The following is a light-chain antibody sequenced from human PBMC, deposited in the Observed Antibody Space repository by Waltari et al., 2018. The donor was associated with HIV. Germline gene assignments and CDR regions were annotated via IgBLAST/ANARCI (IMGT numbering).Light chain of an antibody. V-gene: IGKV3-20*01. CDR1: QSVSSSY. Sequence: EIVLTQSPGTLSLSPGERATLSCRVSQSVSSSYLAWYQQKPGQAPRLRISGASSRATGIPDRFSGSGSGTDFTLTISRLEPEDFALYFCQQYAYSPWTFGQGTKVEIK. CDR3: QQYAYSPWT. CDR2: GAS. J-gene: IGKJ1*01.